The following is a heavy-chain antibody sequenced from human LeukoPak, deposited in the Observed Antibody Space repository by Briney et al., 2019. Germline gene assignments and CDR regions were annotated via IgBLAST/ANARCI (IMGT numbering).Heavy chain of an antibody. J-gene: IGHJ4*02. D-gene: IGHD5-18*01. Sequence: ASVKVSCKASGYTFNDYYIHWVRQAPGQGLEWMGWINPKSGGTNFAQKFQGRVTMTRDTSISTVYMELSRLRSDDRAVYYCARIGGRGYSYGTFDYWGQGTLVTVPS. CDR2: INPKSGGT. CDR3: ARIGGRGYSYGTFDY. CDR1: GYTFNDYY. V-gene: IGHV1-2*02.